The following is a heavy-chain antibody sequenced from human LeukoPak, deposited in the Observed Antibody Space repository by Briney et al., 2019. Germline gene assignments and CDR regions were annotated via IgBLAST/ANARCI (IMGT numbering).Heavy chain of an antibody. J-gene: IGHJ2*01. CDR2: IWYDGSNK. D-gene: IGHD3-10*01. Sequence: GGSLRLSCAASGFTFSSYGMHWVRQAPGKGLEWVAVIWYDGSNKYYADSVKGRFTISRDNSKNTLYLQMNSLRAGDTAVYYCARGIYGSGSYGYWYFDLWGRGTLVTVSS. CDR3: ARGIYGSGSYGYWYFDL. CDR1: GFTFSSYG. V-gene: IGHV3-33*01.